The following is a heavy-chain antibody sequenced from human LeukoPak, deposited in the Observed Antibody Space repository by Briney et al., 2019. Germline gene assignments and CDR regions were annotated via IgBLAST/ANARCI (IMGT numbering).Heavy chain of an antibody. D-gene: IGHD3-22*01. J-gene: IGHJ3*02. Sequence: SETLSLTCTVSGGSISSYYWSWIRQPPGKGLEWIGYIYYSGSTNYNPSLKSRVTISVDTSKNQFSLKLSSVTAADTAVYYCARDPFGKTSPESYYCDSSGDDAFDIWGQGTMVTVSS. CDR1: GGSISSYY. V-gene: IGHV4-59*01. CDR2: IYYSGST. CDR3: ARDPFGKTSPESYYCDSSGDDAFDI.